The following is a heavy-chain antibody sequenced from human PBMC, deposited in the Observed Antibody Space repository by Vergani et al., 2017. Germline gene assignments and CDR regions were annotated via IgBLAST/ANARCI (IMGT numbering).Heavy chain of an antibody. D-gene: IGHD3-3*01. CDR1: GYTFSSSG. Sequence: QVQLVESGGDVVQPGRSLKLSCVASGYTFSSSGMHWVRQAPGKGLEWVAVIWYDESRKYYADSVRGRFTISRDTSRNTLYLQMSSLTAEDTAVYYCARDGDFWSAYFSSTNWFDPWGQGTLVTVSS. J-gene: IGHJ5*02. CDR3: ARDGDFWSAYFSSTNWFDP. CDR2: IWYDESRK. V-gene: IGHV3-33*01.